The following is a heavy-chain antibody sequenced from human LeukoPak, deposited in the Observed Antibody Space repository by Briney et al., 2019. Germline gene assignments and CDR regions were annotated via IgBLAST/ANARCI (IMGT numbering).Heavy chain of an antibody. CDR1: GFTFSSHS. J-gene: IGHJ4*02. CDR2: ISSSSSYI. Sequence: GGSLRLSCAASGFTFSSHSMNWVRQAPGKGLEWVSSISSSSSYIYYADSVKGRFTISRDNAKNSLYLQMNSLRAEDTAVYYCVREYSGWLAAAGAWGQGVLVTVSS. CDR3: VREYSGWLAAAGA. D-gene: IGHD6-13*01. V-gene: IGHV3-21*01.